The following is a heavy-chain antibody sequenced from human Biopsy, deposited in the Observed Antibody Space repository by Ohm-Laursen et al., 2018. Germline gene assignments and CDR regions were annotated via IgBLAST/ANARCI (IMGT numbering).Heavy chain of an antibody. CDR3: ARGSNDFGGLYFPR. D-gene: IGHD4-23*01. J-gene: IGHJ4*02. Sequence: SETLSFTCTVSGGSFTGHYWSWIRQPPGQGLVWIGHISYTGYTSYNASLKSRVTISVDTSRNHFSLRLSSLTAADTAVYYCARGSNDFGGLYFPRWGQGTLLTVSS. CDR2: ISYTGYT. CDR1: GGSFTGHY. V-gene: IGHV4-59*11.